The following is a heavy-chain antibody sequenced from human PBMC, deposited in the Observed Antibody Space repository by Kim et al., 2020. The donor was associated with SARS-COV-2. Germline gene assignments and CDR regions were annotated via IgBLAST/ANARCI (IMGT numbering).Heavy chain of an antibody. CDR1: GFTFSAYD. CDR2: ITKSSTTI. CDR3: VRDRMGGAFDI. J-gene: IGHJ3*02. V-gene: IGHV3-48*02. D-gene: IGHD3-16*01. Sequence: GGSLRLSCATSGFTFSAYDMNWVRRAPGKGLEWLSFITKSSTTISYADSVKGRFTISRDNAKNSLYLQMNSLRDEDTALYYCVRDRMGGAFDIWGQGTMVTVSS.